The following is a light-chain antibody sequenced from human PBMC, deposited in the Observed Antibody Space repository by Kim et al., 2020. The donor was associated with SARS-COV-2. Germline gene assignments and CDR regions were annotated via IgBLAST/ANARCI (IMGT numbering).Light chain of an antibody. CDR1: QSISSW. CDR3: QQYNSYPLT. Sequence: DIQMTQSPSTLSASVGDRVTISCRASQSISSWLAWYQQKPGKAPNLLIYELSSLESGVPSRFSGSGSGTEFTLTISSLQPDDFATYYCQQYNSYPLTFGGGTKPEI. J-gene: IGKJ4*01. V-gene: IGKV1-5*03. CDR2: ELS.